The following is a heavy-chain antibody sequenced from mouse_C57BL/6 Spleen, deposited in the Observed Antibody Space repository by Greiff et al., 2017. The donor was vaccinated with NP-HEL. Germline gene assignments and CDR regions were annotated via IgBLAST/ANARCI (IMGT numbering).Heavy chain of an antibody. D-gene: IGHD2-4*01. Sequence: QVQLQQPGAELVRPGTSVKLSCKASGYTFTSYWMHWVKQRPGQGLEWIGVIDPSDSYTNYNQKFKGKATLTVDTSSSTAYMQLSSLTSEDSAVYYCAREIYYDYDRDYWGKGTTLTVSS. CDR1: GYTFTSYW. V-gene: IGHV1-59*01. CDR2: IDPSDSYT. CDR3: AREIYYDYDRDY. J-gene: IGHJ2*01.